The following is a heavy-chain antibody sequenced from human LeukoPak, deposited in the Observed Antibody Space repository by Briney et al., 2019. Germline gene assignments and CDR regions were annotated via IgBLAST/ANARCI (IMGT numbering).Heavy chain of an antibody. CDR3: AKDTREYGDYVHFQH. D-gene: IGHD4-17*01. Sequence: PGRSLRLSCAASGFTFSSYGIHWVRQAPGKGLEWVAVISYDGSNKYYADSVKGRFTISRDNSENTLYLQMNSLRAEDTALYYCAKDTREYGDYVHFQHWGQGTLVTVSS. V-gene: IGHV3-30*18. CDR2: ISYDGSNK. CDR1: GFTFSSYG. J-gene: IGHJ1*01.